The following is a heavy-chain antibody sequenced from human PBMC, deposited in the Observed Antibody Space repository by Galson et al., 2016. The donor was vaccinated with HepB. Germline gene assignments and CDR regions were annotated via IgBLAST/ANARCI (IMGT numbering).Heavy chain of an antibody. CDR1: GFFFSNYG. D-gene: IGHD3-10*01. J-gene: IGHJ6*02. Sequence: SLRLSCAASGFFFSNYGMHWVRQAPGKGLAWVAVVSYDGYSKYYADSVKGRFTISRDNSKTTMYPQMNSLRVEDTAVYYCAKDVYTSGSEYGMDVWGQGTRVTVSS. CDR3: AKDVYTSGSEYGMDV. CDR2: VSYDGYSK. V-gene: IGHV3-30*18.